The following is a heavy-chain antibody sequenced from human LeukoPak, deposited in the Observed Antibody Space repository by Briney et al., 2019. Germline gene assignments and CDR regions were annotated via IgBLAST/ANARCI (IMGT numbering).Heavy chain of an antibody. V-gene: IGHV3-43*01. Sequence: GGSLRLSCAASGFTFDDYTMHWVRQAPGKGLEWVSLISWDGGSTYYADSVKGRFTISRDNSKNSLYLQMNSLRTEDTALYYCAKDTTPDPYDVGFGAFDIWGQGTMVTVSS. D-gene: IGHD3-16*01. CDR2: ISWDGGST. CDR3: AKDTTPDPYDVGFGAFDI. J-gene: IGHJ3*02. CDR1: GFTFDDYT.